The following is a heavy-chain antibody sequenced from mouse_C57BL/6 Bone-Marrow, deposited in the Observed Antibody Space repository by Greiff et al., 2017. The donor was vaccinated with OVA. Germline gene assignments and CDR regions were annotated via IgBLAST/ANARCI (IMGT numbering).Heavy chain of an antibody. J-gene: IGHJ4*01. D-gene: IGHD2-4*01. CDR3: ARTIYDYYYAMDY. Sequence: EVMLVESGGGLVKPGGSLKLSCAASGFTFSDYGMHWVRQAPEKGLEWVAYISSGSSTIYYADTVKGRFTISRDNAKNTLFLQMTSLRSEDTAMYYCARTIYDYYYAMDYWGQGTSVTVSS. CDR2: ISSGSSTI. CDR1: GFTFSDYG. V-gene: IGHV5-17*01.